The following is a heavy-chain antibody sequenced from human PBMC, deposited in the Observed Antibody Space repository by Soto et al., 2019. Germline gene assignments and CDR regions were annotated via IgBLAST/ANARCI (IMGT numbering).Heavy chain of an antibody. V-gene: IGHV2-5*01. Sequence: QITVKGSGPTLVKPPQPLTLTCSLSGISLSTSGVGLGWIRQTPGKALEWLALIYWNDGQHYSPSLPSRLTITKHTSKNQDVLTMTNMDHVDTATYYCARGLATLPVFAFAVWGKGTVVTVSS. CDR2: IYWNDGQ. CDR1: GISLSTSGVG. D-gene: IGHD6-6*01. J-gene: IGHJ3*01. CDR3: ARGLATLPVFAFAV.